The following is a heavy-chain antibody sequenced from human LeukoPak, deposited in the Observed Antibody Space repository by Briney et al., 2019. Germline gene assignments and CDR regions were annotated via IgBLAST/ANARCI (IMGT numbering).Heavy chain of an antibody. CDR1: GFTVISNY. CDR3: AKDVSSRWYAGSPTLQYNTFDT. Sequence: PGGSLRLSCAASGFTVISNYMSWVRQAPGKGLEWVSGISWNSGSIGYADSVKGRFTISTDNAKNSLYLQMNSLRAEYTPLYYCAKDVSSRWYAGSPTLQYNTFDTRGEGKLVTVSS. D-gene: IGHD6-13*01. V-gene: IGHV3-9*01. J-gene: IGHJ5*02. CDR2: ISWNSGSI.